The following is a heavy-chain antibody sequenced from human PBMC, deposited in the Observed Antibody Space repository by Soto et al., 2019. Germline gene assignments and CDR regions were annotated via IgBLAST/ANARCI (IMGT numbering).Heavy chain of an antibody. CDR2: INAGNGNT. V-gene: IGHV1-3*01. CDR1: GYTFTSYA. CDR3: ASPSGWYSSGWPLFDY. J-gene: IGHJ4*02. D-gene: IGHD6-19*01. Sequence: SVKVSCKASGYTFTSYAMHWVRQAPGQRLEWMGWINAGNGNTKYSQKFQGRVTITRDTSASTAYMELSSLRSEDTAVYYCASPSGWYSSGWPLFDYWGQGTLVTVSS.